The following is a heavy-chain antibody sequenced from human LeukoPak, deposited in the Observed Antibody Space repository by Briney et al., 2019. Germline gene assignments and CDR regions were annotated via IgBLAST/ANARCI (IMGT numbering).Heavy chain of an antibody. CDR3: ARPTTYYDILTGYYGQYYFDY. Sequence: PSETLSLTCAVYGGSFSGYYWSWIRQPPGKGLEWIGEINHSGSTNYNPSLKSRVTISVDTSKNQFSLKLSSVTAADTAVHYCARPTTYYDILTGYYGQYYFDYWGQGTLVTVSS. J-gene: IGHJ4*02. CDR1: GGSFSGYY. CDR2: INHSGST. V-gene: IGHV4-34*01. D-gene: IGHD3-9*01.